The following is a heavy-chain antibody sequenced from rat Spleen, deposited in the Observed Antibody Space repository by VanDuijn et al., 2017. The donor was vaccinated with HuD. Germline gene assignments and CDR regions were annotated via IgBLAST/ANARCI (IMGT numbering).Heavy chain of an antibody. CDR1: GFTFSRSA. CDR3: ACTGGLPNYFHY. Sequence: EVQLVESGGGLVQPGRSLKLSCAASGFTFSRSAMAWVRQAPTKGLEWVATISYDGGSTYCRDSVKGRFTISRDNAKSTLYLQMDSLRSEDTATYYCACTGGLPNYFHYWGQGVMVTVSS. J-gene: IGHJ2*01. V-gene: IGHV5-29*01. D-gene: IGHD1-4*01. CDR2: ISYDGGST.